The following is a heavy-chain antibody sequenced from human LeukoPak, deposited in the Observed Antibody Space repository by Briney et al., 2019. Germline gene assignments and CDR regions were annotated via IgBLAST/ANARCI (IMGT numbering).Heavy chain of an antibody. CDR3: ARDPKNQQLVPRSFDY. CDR1: GFTSSSYG. Sequence: GGSLRLSCAASGFTSSSYGMHWVRQAPGKGLEWVAFIRYDGSNKYYADSVKGRFTISRDNSKNTLYLQMNSLRAEDTAVYYCARDPKNQQLVPRSFDYWGQGTLVTVSS. J-gene: IGHJ4*02. V-gene: IGHV3-30*02. CDR2: IRYDGSNK. D-gene: IGHD6-13*01.